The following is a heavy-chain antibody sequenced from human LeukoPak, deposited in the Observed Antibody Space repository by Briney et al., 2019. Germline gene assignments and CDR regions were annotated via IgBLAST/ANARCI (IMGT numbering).Heavy chain of an antibody. Sequence: ASVKVSCKASGYTFTGYYMHWVRQAPGQGLEWMGRINPNSGGTNYAQKFQGRVTMTRDTSISTAYMGLSRLRSDDTAVYYCARDLAARPIYYYYYGMDVWGQGTTVTVSS. V-gene: IGHV1-2*06. D-gene: IGHD6-6*01. CDR1: GYTFTGYY. CDR2: INPNSGGT. J-gene: IGHJ6*02. CDR3: ARDLAARPIYYYYYGMDV.